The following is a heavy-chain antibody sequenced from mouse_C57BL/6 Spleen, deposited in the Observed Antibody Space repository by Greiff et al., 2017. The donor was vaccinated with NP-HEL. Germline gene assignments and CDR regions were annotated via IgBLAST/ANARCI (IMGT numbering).Heavy chain of an antibody. CDR2: IYPRAGST. J-gene: IGHJ4*01. V-gene: IGHV1-85*01. CDR1: GYTFTSYD. Sequence: QVQLQQSGPELVKPGASVKLSCKASGYTFTSYDINWMKQRPGQGLEWIGWIYPRAGSTKYNEKFKGKATLTVDTSSSTAYMELHSLTSEDSAVYFCARGTTVVAPYAMDYWGQGTSVTVSS. D-gene: IGHD1-1*01. CDR3: ARGTTVVAPYAMDY.